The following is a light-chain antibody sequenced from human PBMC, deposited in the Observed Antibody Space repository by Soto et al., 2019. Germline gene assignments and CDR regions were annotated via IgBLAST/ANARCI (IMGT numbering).Light chain of an antibody. J-gene: IGLJ1*01. V-gene: IGLV2-14*01. CDR1: SSDAGGYNY. Sequence: QSVLTQPASVSGSPGQSITISCTGTSSDAGGYNYVSWYQQHPGKAPKLMIYEVRNRPSGVSNRFSGSKSGNTASLTISGLQAEDEADYYCSSYTSSSTRVFGTGTKVTVL. CDR3: SSYTSSSTRV. CDR2: EVR.